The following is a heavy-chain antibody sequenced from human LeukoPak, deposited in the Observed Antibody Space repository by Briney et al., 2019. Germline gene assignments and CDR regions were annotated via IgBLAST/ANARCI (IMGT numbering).Heavy chain of an antibody. Sequence: SETLSLTCTVSGGSISSSSYYWIWIRQPPGKGLEWIGNIFNSGSTYYNPSLKSRVTISLDTSKNQFSLKVSSVTAADTAVYYCARRRGDSSNFDYWGQGTRVTVSS. D-gene: IGHD6-13*01. J-gene: IGHJ4*02. V-gene: IGHV4-39*01. CDR1: GGSISSSSYY. CDR3: ARRRGDSSNFDY. CDR2: IFNSGST.